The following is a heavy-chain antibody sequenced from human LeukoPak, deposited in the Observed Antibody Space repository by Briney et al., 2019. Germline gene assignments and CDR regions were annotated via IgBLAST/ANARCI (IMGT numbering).Heavy chain of an antibody. CDR2: ISPNSGGT. Sequence: ASVKVSCKASGYTFTDYDMHWVRQAPGQGLEWMGWISPNSGGTNYAQKFQGRVTMTRDTSISTAYMELSRLRSDDTAVYYCARDYVGDNWFDPWGQGTLVTVSS. D-gene: IGHD3-16*01. CDR1: GYTFTDYD. CDR3: ARDYVGDNWFDP. J-gene: IGHJ5*02. V-gene: IGHV1-2*02.